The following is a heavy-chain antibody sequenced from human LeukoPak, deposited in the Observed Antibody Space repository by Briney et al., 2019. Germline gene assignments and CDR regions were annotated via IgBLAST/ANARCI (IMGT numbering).Heavy chain of an antibody. CDR3: ARQSMVRGVVDWFDP. V-gene: IGHV5-51*01. CDR2: IYPGDSDT. Sequence: GESLKISCKGSGYSFISYWIGWVRQMPGKGLEWMGIIYPGDSDTRYSPSFQGQVTISADKSISTAYLQWSSLKASDTAMYYCARQSMVRGVVDWFDPWGQGTLVTVSS. CDR1: GYSFISYW. J-gene: IGHJ5*02. D-gene: IGHD3-10*01.